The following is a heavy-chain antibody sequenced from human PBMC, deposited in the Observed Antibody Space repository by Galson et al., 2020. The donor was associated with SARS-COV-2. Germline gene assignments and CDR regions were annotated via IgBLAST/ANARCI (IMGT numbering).Heavy chain of an antibody. J-gene: IGHJ6*02. V-gene: IGHV3-21*01. Sequence: TGGSLRLSCAASGFTFSSYSMNWVRQAPGKGLEWVSSISSSSSYIYYADSVKGRFTIFRDNAKNSLYLQMNSLRAEDTAVYYCASLPSNEAYYYYGMDVWGQGTTVTVSS. CDR2: ISSSSSYI. CDR3: ASLPSNEAYYYYGMDV. D-gene: IGHD1-1*01. CDR1: GFTFSSYS.